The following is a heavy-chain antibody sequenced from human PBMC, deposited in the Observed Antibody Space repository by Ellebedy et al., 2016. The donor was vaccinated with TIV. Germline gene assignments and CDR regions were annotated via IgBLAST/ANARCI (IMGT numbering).Heavy chain of an antibody. J-gene: IGHJ3*02. CDR2: ISYDGKKI. D-gene: IGHD4-17*01. V-gene: IGHV3-30*04. CDR3: ARDQGLYYGDWGNNAFDI. CDR1: GFTFSSYA. Sequence: GGSLRLXXAASGFTFSSYAIHWVRQASGKGLEWVALISYDGKKIYSADSVKGRFTISRDNSKNTLYLQMNSLRLDDTAMYYCARDQGLYYGDWGNNAFDIWGQGTMVTVSS.